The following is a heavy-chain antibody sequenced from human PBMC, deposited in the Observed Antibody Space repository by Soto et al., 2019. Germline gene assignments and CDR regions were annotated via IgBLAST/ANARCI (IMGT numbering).Heavy chain of an antibody. D-gene: IGHD2-15*01. Sequence: QVQLVESGGGVVQPGRSLRLSCAASGFTFSGYGVHWVRQAPGKGLEWVAVISYDGSNKYYADSVKGRFTISRDNSKNTVYLQMNRVRDEDTAVYYCAKEDCSGGSRYSEYQYYYGRDVWGQGTTVTVSS. J-gene: IGHJ6*01. V-gene: IGHV3-30*18. CDR3: AKEDCSGGSRYSEYQYYYGRDV. CDR1: GFTFSGYG. CDR2: ISYDGSNK.